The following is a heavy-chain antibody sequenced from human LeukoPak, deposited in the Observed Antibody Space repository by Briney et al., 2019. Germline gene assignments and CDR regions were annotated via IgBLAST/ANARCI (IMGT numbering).Heavy chain of an antibody. D-gene: IGHD3-10*01. V-gene: IGHV3-48*01. J-gene: IGHJ6*03. CDR3: AKVGNLGSYYTYYMDV. CDR1: GFTFSNYN. Sequence: PGGSLRLSCAVSGFTFSNYNMNWVRQAPGKGLEWVSYISSSTTIYYADSVKGRFTISRDNAKNSLYLQMHSLRPDDTALYYCAKVGNLGSYYTYYMDVWGKGTTVTISS. CDR2: ISSSTTI.